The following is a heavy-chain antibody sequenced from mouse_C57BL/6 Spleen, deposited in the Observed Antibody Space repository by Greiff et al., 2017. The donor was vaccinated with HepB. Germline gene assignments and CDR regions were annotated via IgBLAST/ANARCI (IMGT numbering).Heavy chain of an antibody. V-gene: IGHV1-50*01. CDR3: ARELGRVDY. CDR1: GYTFTSYW. Sequence: VQLQQPGAELVKPGASVKLSCKASGYTFTSYWMQWVKQRPGQGLEWIGEIDPSDSYTNYNQKFKGKATLTVDTSSSTAYMQLSSLTSEDSAVYYCARELGRVDYWGQGTTLTVSS. CDR2: IDPSDSYT. D-gene: IGHD4-1*01. J-gene: IGHJ2*01.